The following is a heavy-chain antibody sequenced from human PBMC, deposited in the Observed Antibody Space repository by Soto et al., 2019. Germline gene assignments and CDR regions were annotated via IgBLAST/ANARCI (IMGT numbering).Heavy chain of an antibody. CDR2: ISSSTSHT. CDR1: GFTFIDYY. Sequence: QVQLVESGGGLVKPGVSLRLSCSVSGFTFIDYYMTWILQAPGKELEWVSYISSSTSHTNYADSVKGRFTISRDNAKNSLFLQMNIVKAEDTAVYYCARGRGADADYFDVWGQGTLGTISS. D-gene: IGHD1-26*01. J-gene: IGHJ4*02. CDR3: ARGRGADADYFDV. V-gene: IGHV3-11*05.